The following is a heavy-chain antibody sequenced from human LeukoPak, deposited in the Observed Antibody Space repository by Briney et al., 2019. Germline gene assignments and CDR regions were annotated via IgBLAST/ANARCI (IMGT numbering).Heavy chain of an antibody. CDR3: ARGRISPDY. Sequence: GGSLRLSCAVSGFTFNSFPLSWVRQAPGKGLEWVSGINPSSGGTYYADSVKGRFTISRGNSKNTLYLEMNSLRAEDTAVYYCARGRISPDYWGQGTLVTVSS. CDR1: GFTFNSFP. J-gene: IGHJ4*02. CDR2: INPSSGGT. D-gene: IGHD3-3*02. V-gene: IGHV3-23*01.